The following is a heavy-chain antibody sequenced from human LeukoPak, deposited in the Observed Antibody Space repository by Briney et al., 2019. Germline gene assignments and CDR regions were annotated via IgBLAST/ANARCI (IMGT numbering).Heavy chain of an antibody. CDR2: ISYDGSNK. V-gene: IGHV3-30*18. D-gene: IGHD6-19*01. Sequence: GGSLRLSCAASGFTFSSYSMNWVRQAPGKGLEWVAVISYDGSNKYYADSVMGRFTISRDNSKNTLYLQMNSPRAKDTAIYYCAKLPDIVVTGGFDCWGQGTLVTVSS. J-gene: IGHJ4*02. CDR1: GFTFSSYS. CDR3: AKLPDIVVTGGFDC.